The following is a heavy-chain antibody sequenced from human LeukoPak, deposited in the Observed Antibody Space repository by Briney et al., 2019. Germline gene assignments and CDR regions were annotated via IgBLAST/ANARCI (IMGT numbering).Heavy chain of an antibody. CDR2: ISWNSGSI. J-gene: IGHJ4*02. CDR3: AREDLYHSSGYG. D-gene: IGHD3-22*01. V-gene: IGHV3-9*01. Sequence: GGSLRLSCAASGFTFDDYAMHWVRQTPGKGLEWVSGISWNSGSIGYADSVKGRFTISRDNAKNSLYLQMNSLRAEDTAVYYCAREDLYHSSGYGWGQGTLVTVSS. CDR1: GFTFDDYA.